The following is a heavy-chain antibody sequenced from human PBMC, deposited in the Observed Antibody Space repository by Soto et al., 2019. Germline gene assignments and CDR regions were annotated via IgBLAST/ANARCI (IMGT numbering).Heavy chain of an antibody. CDR2: IWYDGSNK. CDR1: GFTFSSYG. Sequence: QVQLVESGGGVVQPGRSLRLSCAASGFTFSSYGMHWVRQAPGKGLEWVAVIWYDGSNKYYADSVKGRFTISRDNSKNTLYLQMNSLRAEDTAVYYCARDGDYGGNSWLYYWGQGTLFTVSS. D-gene: IGHD4-17*01. CDR3: ARDGDYGGNSWLYY. J-gene: IGHJ4*02. V-gene: IGHV3-33*01.